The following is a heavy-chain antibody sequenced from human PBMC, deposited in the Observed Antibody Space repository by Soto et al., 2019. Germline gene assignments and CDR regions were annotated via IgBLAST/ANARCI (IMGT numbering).Heavy chain of an antibody. D-gene: IGHD1-1*01. CDR2: IYYSRST. V-gene: IGHV4-59*08. CDR3: ARGYGRAFDY. J-gene: IGHJ4*02. CDR1: GGSISSYY. Sequence: SETLSLTCTVSGGSISSYYWSWIRQPPGKGLEWIGYIYYSRSTNYNPSLKSRVTISVDTSKNQFSLKLISVTSADTAVYDCARGYGRAFDYWGQGTLVTVSS.